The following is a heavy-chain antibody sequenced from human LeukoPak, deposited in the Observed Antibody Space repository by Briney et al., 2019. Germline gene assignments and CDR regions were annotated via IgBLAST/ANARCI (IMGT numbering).Heavy chain of an antibody. CDR2: IKQDGSEK. CDR1: GFTFSRYW. J-gene: IGHJ6*03. CDR3: AREGWGFYGSGSNPSMDNYYYYMDV. D-gene: IGHD3-10*01. Sequence: GGSLRLSCAASGFTFSRYWMSWVRQAPGKGLEWVANIKQDGSEKYYVDSVKGRFTISRDNAKNSLYLQMNSLRAEDTAVYYCAREGWGFYGSGSNPSMDNYYYYMDVWGKGTTVTVSS. V-gene: IGHV3-7*01.